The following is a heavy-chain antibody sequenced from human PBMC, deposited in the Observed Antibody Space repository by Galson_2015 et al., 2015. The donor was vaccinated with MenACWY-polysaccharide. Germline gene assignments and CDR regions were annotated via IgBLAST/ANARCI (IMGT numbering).Heavy chain of an antibody. CDR3: ARPRKWLTSYHFDY. CDR2: INAGNGNT. J-gene: IGHJ4*02. V-gene: IGHV1-3*01. D-gene: IGHD6-19*01. Sequence: SVKVSCKASGYTFTSYAMHWVRQAPGQRLEWMGWINAGNGNTKYSQKFQGRVTITRDTSASTAYMELSSLRSEDTAVYYCARPRKWLTSYHFDYWGQGTLVTVSS. CDR1: GYTFTSYA.